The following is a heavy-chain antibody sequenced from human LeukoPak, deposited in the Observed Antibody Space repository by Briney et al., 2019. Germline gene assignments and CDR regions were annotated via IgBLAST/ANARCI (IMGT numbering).Heavy chain of an antibody. CDR2: ISAYNGNT. Sequence: ASVKVSCKAYGYTFTSYGISWVRQAPGQGLEWMGWISAYNGNTNYAQKLQGRVTMTTDTSTSTAYMELRSLRSDDTAVYYCARDLVVVPAAGDDAFDIWGQGTMVTVSS. D-gene: IGHD2-2*01. CDR3: ARDLVVVPAAGDDAFDI. J-gene: IGHJ3*02. V-gene: IGHV1-18*01. CDR1: GYTFTSYG.